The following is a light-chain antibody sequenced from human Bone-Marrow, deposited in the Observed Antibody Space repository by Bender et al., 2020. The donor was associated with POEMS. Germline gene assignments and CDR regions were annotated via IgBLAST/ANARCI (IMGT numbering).Light chain of an antibody. Sequence: SFELTQAPSVSVSPGHTATITCSGDKLGDNYASWYQQRPGQSPVLVIYHDNKRPSGIPERFSGSNSGNTATLTISGTQAEDEADYYCSSYAGSFPWLFGGGTTLTVL. CDR1: KLGDNY. V-gene: IGLV3-1*01. CDR2: HDN. J-gene: IGLJ3*02. CDR3: SSYAGSFPWL.